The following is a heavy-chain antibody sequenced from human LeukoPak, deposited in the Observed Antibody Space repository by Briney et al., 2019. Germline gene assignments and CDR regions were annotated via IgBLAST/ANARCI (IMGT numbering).Heavy chain of an antibody. CDR1: GFTFSSYW. CDR2: IKQDGSES. V-gene: IGHV3-7*01. D-gene: IGHD3-10*01. CDR3: ARLKAGGYFDY. J-gene: IGHJ4*02. Sequence: GGSLRLSCAASGFTFSSYWMSWVRQAPGKGLEWVATIKQDGSESYYVDSVKGRFSFSRDNAKNLLYLQMNSLRAEDTGVFYCARLKAGGYFDYWGQGTLVTVSS.